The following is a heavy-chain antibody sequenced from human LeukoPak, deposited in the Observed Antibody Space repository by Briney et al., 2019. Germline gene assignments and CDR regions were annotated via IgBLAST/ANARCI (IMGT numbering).Heavy chain of an antibody. CDR2: IDGDESAT. J-gene: IGHJ4*02. CDR1: GLTFRSHW. V-gene: IGHV3-74*01. D-gene: IGHD3-22*01. CDR3: VRTHSSGYYYFDS. Sequence: GGSLRLSCAASGLTFRSHWMHWVRQAPGKGLIWVSRIDGDESATYYGDSVKGRFTISRDNAKNTLYLQMNSLRVEDTAVYYCVRTHSSGYYYFDSWGQGTLVTVSS.